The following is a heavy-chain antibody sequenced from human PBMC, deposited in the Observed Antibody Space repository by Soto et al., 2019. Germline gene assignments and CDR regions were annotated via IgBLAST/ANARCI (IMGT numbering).Heavy chain of an antibody. J-gene: IGHJ1*01. CDR3: ERALFIWGQQPYFQH. CDR1: GGSISSYY. D-gene: IGHD3-16*01. Sequence: SETLSLTCTVSGGSISSYYWSWIRQPPGKGLEWIGYIYYSGSTNYNPSLKSRVTISVDTSKNQFSLKLSSVTAADTAVYYCERALFIWGQQPYFQHWGQGTLVTVSS. CDR2: IYYSGST. V-gene: IGHV4-59*01.